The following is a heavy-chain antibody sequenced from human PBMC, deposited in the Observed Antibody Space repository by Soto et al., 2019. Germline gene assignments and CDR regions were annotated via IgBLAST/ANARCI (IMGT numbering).Heavy chain of an antibody. Sequence: SETLSLTCTVSGGSISSYCWSWIRQPPGKGLEWIGYIYYSGSTNYNPSLKSRVTISVDTSKNQFSLKLSSVTAADTAVYYCARGGEYYDYIWGSYRHPHYFDYWGQGTLVTVSS. CDR2: IYYSGST. D-gene: IGHD3-16*02. V-gene: IGHV4-59*01. CDR3: ARGGEYYDYIWGSYRHPHYFDY. J-gene: IGHJ4*02. CDR1: GGSISSYC.